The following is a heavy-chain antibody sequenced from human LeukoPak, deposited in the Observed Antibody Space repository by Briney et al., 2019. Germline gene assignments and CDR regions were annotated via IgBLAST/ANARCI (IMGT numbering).Heavy chain of an antibody. CDR1: GGSMSSSSYY. CDR3: VSLDTAMAVSGIDV. D-gene: IGHD5-18*01. J-gene: IGHJ6*02. Sequence: SETLSLTCTVSGGSMSSSSYYWGWGRQPRGEGVEWIGSIYYSGSTYNNPARKSRVTISVNTDRNQFSLKLSSVTAADTAVYYCVSLDTAMAVSGIDVWGQGTTVTVSS. V-gene: IGHV4-39*01. CDR2: IYYSGST.